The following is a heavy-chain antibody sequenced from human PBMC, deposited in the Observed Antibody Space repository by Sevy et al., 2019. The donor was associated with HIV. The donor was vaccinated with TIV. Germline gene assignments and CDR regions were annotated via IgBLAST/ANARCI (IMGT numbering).Heavy chain of an antibody. J-gene: IGHJ4*02. CDR2: ISNSGDTI. V-gene: IGHV3-48*03. Sequence: GGSLRLSCSASGFTFSTYEMNWVRQVPGKGLEWISYISNSGDTIYYADSVKGRFTISRDNAKNSLYLQMNSLRAGDTAVYYCARGKVLFDYWGQGTLVTVSS. CDR3: ARGKVLFDY. CDR1: GFTFSTYE.